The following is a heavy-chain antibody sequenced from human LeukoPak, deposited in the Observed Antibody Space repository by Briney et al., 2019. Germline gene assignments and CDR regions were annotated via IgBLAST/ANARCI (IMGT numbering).Heavy chain of an antibody. J-gene: IGHJ4*02. CDR3: ARQQLSQLYYFDY. D-gene: IGHD6-13*01. Sequence: PSETLSLTCTVSGGSISSYYWSWIREPPGKGLEWIGYIYYSGSTYYNPSLKRRVTISVDTSKNQFSLKLRSVTAADTAVYYCARQQLSQLYYFDYWGQGTLVTVSS. CDR2: IYYSGST. V-gene: IGHV4-59*01. CDR1: GGSISSYY.